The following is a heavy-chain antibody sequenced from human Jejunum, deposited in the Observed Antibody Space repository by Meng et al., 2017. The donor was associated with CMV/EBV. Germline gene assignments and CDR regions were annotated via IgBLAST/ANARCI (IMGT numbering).Heavy chain of an antibody. Sequence: QVQLVQSGAEVKKXXXXXKXXCKTSGDSFSTQTSSWGRQAPGQGLEWMGGLIAVFDKTKAAPRFQDRVTFTADESTSTAYMELSSLTFDDTAVYFCARGRRNEPLFDYWGQGTLVTVSS. D-gene: IGHD1-14*01. CDR3: ARGRRNEPLFDY. V-gene: IGHV1-69*12. J-gene: IGHJ4*02. CDR2: LIAVFDKT. CDR1: GDSFSTQT.